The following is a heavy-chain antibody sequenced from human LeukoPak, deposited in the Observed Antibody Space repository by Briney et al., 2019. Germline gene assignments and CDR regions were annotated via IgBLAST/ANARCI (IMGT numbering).Heavy chain of an antibody. Sequence: ASVKVSCKASGYTFTGYYMHWVRQAPGQGLEWMGWINPNSGGTNYAQKFQGWVTMTRDTSISTAYMELSRLRSDDTAVYYCASQMGIFGVVSDDYWGQGTLVTVSS. CDR3: ASQMGIFGVVSDDY. J-gene: IGHJ4*02. CDR2: INPNSGGT. V-gene: IGHV1-2*04. D-gene: IGHD3-3*01. CDR1: GYTFTGYY.